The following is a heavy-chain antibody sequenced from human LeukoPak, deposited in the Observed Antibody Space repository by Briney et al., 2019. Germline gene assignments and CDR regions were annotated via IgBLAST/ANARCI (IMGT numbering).Heavy chain of an antibody. V-gene: IGHV3-48*03. CDR2: ISSSGSTI. D-gene: IGHD5-18*01. Sequence: QPGGSLRLSCAASGFTFSNYEMNWVRQAPGKGLEWVSYISSSGSTIYYADSVKGRFTISRDNAKNPLYLQMNSLRAEDTAVYYCARDDSYGLDYWGQGTRVTVSS. CDR3: ARDDSYGLDY. CDR1: GFTFSNYE. J-gene: IGHJ4*02.